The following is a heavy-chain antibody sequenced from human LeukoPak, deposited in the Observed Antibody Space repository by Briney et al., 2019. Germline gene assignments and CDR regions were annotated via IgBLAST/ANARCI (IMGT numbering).Heavy chain of an antibody. CDR1: GGSISSSSYY. J-gene: IGHJ3*02. CDR2: IYYSGST. CDR3: ARRDTGHFDI. D-gene: IGHD1-14*01. V-gene: IGHV4-39*01. Sequence: PSETLSLTCTVSGGSISSSSYYWGWIRQPPGKGLEWIGSIYYSGSTYYNPSLKSRVTISVDTSKNQFSLKLSSVTAADTAVYYCARRDTGHFDIWGQGTMVTVSS.